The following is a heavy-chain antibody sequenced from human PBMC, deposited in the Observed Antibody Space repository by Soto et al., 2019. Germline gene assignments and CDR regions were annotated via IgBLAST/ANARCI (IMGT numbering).Heavy chain of an antibody. CDR1: GFTFSSYG. Sequence: ESGGGVVQPGRSLRLSCAASGFTFSSYGMHWVRQAPGKGLEWVAVIWYDGSNKYYADSVKGRFTISRDNSKNTLYLQMNSLRAEDTAVYYCARDRRPVVVTAICDWYFELWGRGTLVTVSS. CDR3: ARDRRPVVVTAICDWYFEL. D-gene: IGHD2-21*02. V-gene: IGHV3-33*01. J-gene: IGHJ2*01. CDR2: IWYDGSNK.